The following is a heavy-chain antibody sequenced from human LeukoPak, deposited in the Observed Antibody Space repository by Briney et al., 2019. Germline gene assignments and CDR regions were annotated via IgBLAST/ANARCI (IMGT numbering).Heavy chain of an antibody. CDR3: ARDRTYCGGDCSTFFDY. V-gene: IGHV3-64*04. Sequence: PGGSLRLSCSASGFTFSNYAMHWVRQAPGKKLEYVSGISGNGGHTADSVKGRFAISRDNSKNMLYLQMNSLRAEDTAVYYCARDRTYCGGDCSTFFDYWGQGTLVTVSS. CDR2: ISGNGGHT. CDR1: GFTFSNYA. D-gene: IGHD2-21*02. J-gene: IGHJ4*02.